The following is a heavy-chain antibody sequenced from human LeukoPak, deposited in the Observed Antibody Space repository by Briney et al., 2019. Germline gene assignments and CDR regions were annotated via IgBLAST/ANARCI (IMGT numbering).Heavy chain of an antibody. Sequence: PSETLSLTCTVSDGSISSGDYYWSWIRQPPGKGLEWIGYIYYSGSTYYNPSLKSRVTISVDTSKNQFSLKLSSVTAADTAVYYCARHPMVRGVLNWFDPWGQGTLVTVSS. CDR3: ARHPMVRGVLNWFDP. CDR2: IYYSGST. CDR1: DGSISSGDYY. V-gene: IGHV4-30-4*01. J-gene: IGHJ5*02. D-gene: IGHD3-10*01.